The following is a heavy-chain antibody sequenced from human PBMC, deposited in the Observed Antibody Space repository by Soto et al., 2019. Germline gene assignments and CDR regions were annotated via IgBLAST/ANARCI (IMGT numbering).Heavy chain of an antibody. CDR1: GGTFSSYA. CDR2: IIPIFGTA. Sequence: QVQLVQSGAEVKKPGSSVKVSCKASGGTFSSYAMSWVRQAPGQGLEWMGGIIPIFGTANYAQKFQGRVTITADESTSTAYMELSSLRSEDTAVYYCARDPIVGATANPPYYYYYGMDVWGQGTTVTVSS. D-gene: IGHD1-26*01. J-gene: IGHJ6*02. CDR3: ARDPIVGATANPPYYYYYGMDV. V-gene: IGHV1-69*01.